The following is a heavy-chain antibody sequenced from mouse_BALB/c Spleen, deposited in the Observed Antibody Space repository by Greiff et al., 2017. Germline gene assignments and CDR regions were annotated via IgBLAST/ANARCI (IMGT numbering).Heavy chain of an antibody. V-gene: IGHV3-6*02. CDR1: GYSITSGYY. CDR3: ARDSTMDY. Sequence: EVKVEESGPGLVKPSPSLSLTCSVTGYSITSGYYWNWIRQFPGNKLEWMGYISYDGSNNYNPSLKNRISITRDTSKNQFCLKLNSVTTEDTATYYCARDSTMDYWGQGTSVTVSS. J-gene: IGHJ4*01. CDR2: ISYDGSN.